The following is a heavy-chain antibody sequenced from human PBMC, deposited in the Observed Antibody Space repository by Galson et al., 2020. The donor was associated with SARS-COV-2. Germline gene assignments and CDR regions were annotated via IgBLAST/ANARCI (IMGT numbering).Heavy chain of an antibody. D-gene: IGHD3-22*01. V-gene: IGHV1-69*05. CDR3: ARAVGDSSGYYCGLAFDI. Sequence: ASVKVSCKASGGTFSSYAISWVRQAPGQGLEWMGGIIPIFGTANYAQKFQGRVTITTDESTSTAYMELSSLRSEDTAVYYCARAVGDSSGYYCGLAFDIWGQGTMVTVSS. J-gene: IGHJ3*02. CDR1: GGTFSSYA. CDR2: IIPIFGTA.